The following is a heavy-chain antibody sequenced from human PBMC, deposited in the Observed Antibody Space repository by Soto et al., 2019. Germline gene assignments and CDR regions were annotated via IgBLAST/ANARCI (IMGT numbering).Heavy chain of an antibody. Sequence: EVQLLESGGGLVQPGGSLRLSCAASGFTFSSYAMSWVRQAPGKGLAWVTAISGSGGSTYYADSVTGRFTISRDNSKNTLYLQMNGLRAEDTAVYYCAKPGNSGYDISYMDVWGKGTTVTVSS. J-gene: IGHJ6*03. CDR1: GFTFSSYA. V-gene: IGHV3-23*01. CDR3: AKPGNSGYDISYMDV. CDR2: ISGSGGST. D-gene: IGHD5-12*01.